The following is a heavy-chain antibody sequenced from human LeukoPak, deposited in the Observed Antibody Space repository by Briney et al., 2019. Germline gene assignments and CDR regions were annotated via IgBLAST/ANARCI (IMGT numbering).Heavy chain of an antibody. CDR1: GFTFSTYT. J-gene: IGHJ4*02. Sequence: PGGSLRLSCAASGFTFSTYTMNWVRQAPGKGLEWVSSISSSGSYIFYADSVKGRFTISRDNAKTSLYLQMNSLRAEDTAVYYCASEYYGAEMSFDYWGQGTLVTVSS. CDR3: ASEYYGAEMSFDY. D-gene: IGHD3-10*01. V-gene: IGHV3-21*01. CDR2: ISSSGSYI.